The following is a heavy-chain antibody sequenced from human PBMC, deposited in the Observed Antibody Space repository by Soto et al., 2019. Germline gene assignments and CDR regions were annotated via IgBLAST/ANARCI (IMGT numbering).Heavy chain of an antibody. CDR1: GGSFSGYY. CDR3: ARGLYCSSTSCYAYFDY. V-gene: IGHV4-34*01. CDR2: INHSGST. J-gene: IGHJ4*02. D-gene: IGHD2-2*01. Sequence: QVQLQQWGAGLLKPSETLSLTCAVYGGSFSGYYWSWIRQPPGKGLEWIGEINHSGSTNYNPSLKSRVTISVDTSKNQFSLKLSSVTAADTAVYYCARGLYCSSTSCYAYFDYWGQGTLVTVSS.